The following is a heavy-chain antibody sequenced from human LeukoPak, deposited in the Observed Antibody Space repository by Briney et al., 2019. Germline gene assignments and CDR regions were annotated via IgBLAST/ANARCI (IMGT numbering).Heavy chain of an antibody. J-gene: IGHJ6*02. CDR1: GFTFSSYW. V-gene: IGHV3-7*01. Sequence: GGSLRLSCAASGFTFSSYWMIWVRQAPGKGLEWVANIKQDGSEKYYVDSVKGRFTISRDNAKNSLYLQMNSLRAEDTAVYYCARDGPNQWIQLWTGVYYYYGMDVWGQGTTVTVSS. D-gene: IGHD5-18*01. CDR2: IKQDGSEK. CDR3: ARDGPNQWIQLWTGVYYYYGMDV.